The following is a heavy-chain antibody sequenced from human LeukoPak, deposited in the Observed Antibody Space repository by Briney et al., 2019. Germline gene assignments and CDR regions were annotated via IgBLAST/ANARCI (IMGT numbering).Heavy chain of an antibody. V-gene: IGHV3-30*18. CDR3: AKRITVAGTFDY. CDR2: ISHDGTNK. J-gene: IGHJ4*02. Sequence: GGSLRLSCAASGFIFSSYDIKWVRQAPGKGLEWVAVISHDGTNKYYSDSVKGRFTISRDNSKNTLYLQMNSLRAEDTAVYYCAKRITVAGTFDYWGQGTLVTVSS. D-gene: IGHD6-19*01. CDR1: GFIFSSYD.